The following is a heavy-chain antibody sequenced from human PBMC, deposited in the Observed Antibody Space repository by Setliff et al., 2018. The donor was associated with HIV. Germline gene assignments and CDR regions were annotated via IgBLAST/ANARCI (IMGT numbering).Heavy chain of an antibody. D-gene: IGHD2-2*01. CDR2: ISAYNVNT. Sequence: ASVKVSCKASGYSFTSYGVSWVRQAPGQGLEWMGWISAYNVNTNYAQKLQGRVTMTTDTSTSTAYMELRSLRSDDTAVHYCARGTTPLGWFDPWGQGTLVTVSS. CDR1: GYSFTSYG. J-gene: IGHJ5*02. CDR3: ARGTTPLGWFDP. V-gene: IGHV1-18*01.